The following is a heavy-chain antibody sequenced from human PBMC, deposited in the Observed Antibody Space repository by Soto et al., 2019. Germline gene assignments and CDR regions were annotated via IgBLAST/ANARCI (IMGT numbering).Heavy chain of an antibody. CDR3: AKGIMITFGGVSLDY. CDR1: GFTFSSYA. D-gene: IGHD3-16*01. V-gene: IGHV3-23*01. Sequence: PGGSLRLSCAASGFTFSSYAMSWVRQAPGKGLEWVSAISGSGGSAYYADSVKGRFTISRDNSKNTLYLQMNSLRAEDTAVYYCAKGIMITFGGVSLDYWGQGTLVTVSS. CDR2: ISGSGGSA. J-gene: IGHJ4*02.